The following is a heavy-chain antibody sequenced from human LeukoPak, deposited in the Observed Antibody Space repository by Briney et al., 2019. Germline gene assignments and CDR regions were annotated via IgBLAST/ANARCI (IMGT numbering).Heavy chain of an antibody. CDR2: ISNDGSKK. D-gene: IGHD3-10*01. J-gene: IGHJ6*02. V-gene: IGHV3-30*18. CDR1: GFTFSTYG. CDR3: VKDRASWVSNYIYGMDV. Sequence: GRSLRLSCAASGFTFSTYGMHWVRQAPGKGLEWVAVISNDGSKKHYADSVKGRFTISGGDSKNTLYLQMNSLRAEDTAVYYCVKDRASWVSNYIYGMDVWGQGTTVTVSS.